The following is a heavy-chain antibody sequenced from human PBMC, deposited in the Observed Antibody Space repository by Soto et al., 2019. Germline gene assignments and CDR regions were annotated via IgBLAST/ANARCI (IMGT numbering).Heavy chain of an antibody. J-gene: IGHJ3*02. CDR2: TYYRSKWYN. D-gene: IGHD6-13*01. CDR1: GDSVSSNSAA. Sequence: SQPLSLTCAISGDSVSSNSAAWNWIRQSPSRGLEWLGRTYYRSKWYNDYAVSVKSRITINPDASKNQFSLQLNSVTPEDTAVYYCARESSSSWYVQGDAFDIWGQGTMVTVSS. V-gene: IGHV6-1*01. CDR3: ARESSSSWYVQGDAFDI.